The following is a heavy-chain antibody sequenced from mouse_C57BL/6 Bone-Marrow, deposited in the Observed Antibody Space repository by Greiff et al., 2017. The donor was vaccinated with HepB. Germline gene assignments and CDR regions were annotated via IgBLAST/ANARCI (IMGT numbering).Heavy chain of an antibody. CDR2: INPGSGGT. Sequence: LEESGAELVRPGTSVKVSCKASGYAFTNYLIEWVKQRPGQGLEWIGVINPGSGGTNYNEKFKGKATLTADKSSSTAYMQLSSLTSEDSAVYFCASRGRGFDYWGQGTTLTVSS. CDR1: GYAFTNYL. V-gene: IGHV1-54*01. CDR3: ASRGRGFDY. D-gene: IGHD1-1*01. J-gene: IGHJ2*01.